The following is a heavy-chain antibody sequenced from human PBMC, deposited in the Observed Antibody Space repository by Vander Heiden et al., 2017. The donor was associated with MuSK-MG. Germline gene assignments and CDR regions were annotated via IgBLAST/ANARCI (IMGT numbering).Heavy chain of an antibody. CDR1: GGSISSSSYY. CDR2: IYYSGST. CDR3: ARQGSYSYFDY. V-gene: IGHV4-39*01. Sequence: QLQLQASGPGLVKPSETLSLTCTVSGGSISSSSYYWGWIRQPPGKGLEWIGSIYYSGSTYYNPSLKSRVTISVDTSKNQFSLKLSSVTAADTAVYYCARQGSYSYFDYWGQGTLVTVSS. J-gene: IGHJ4*02. D-gene: IGHD2-21*01.